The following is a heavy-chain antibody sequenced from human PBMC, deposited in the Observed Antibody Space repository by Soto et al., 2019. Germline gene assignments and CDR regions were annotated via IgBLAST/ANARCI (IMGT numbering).Heavy chain of an antibody. CDR1: GFTFSNYG. CDR3: ARHKGGDPYYFDY. D-gene: IGHD4-17*01. CDR2: IWNDGSNK. V-gene: IGHV3-33*01. J-gene: IGHJ4*02. Sequence: QVQLVESGGGVVQPGMSLRLSCAASGFTFSNYGMHWVRQAPGKGLVRVAVIWNDGSNKYYADSVKGRFTISRDNSKNSLYLQMNTLRAEDTAVYYCARHKGGDPYYFDYWGQGTLVTVSS.